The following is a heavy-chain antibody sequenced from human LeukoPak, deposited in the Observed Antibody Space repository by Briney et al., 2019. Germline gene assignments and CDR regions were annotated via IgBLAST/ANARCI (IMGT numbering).Heavy chain of an antibody. V-gene: IGHV4-34*01. CDR1: GGSFSGYY. CDR3: ARGPSRTLGQIDY. D-gene: IGHD7-27*01. Sequence: SETLSLTCAVYGGSFSGYYWSWIRQPPGKGREWIGEINHSGSTNYNPSLKSRVTISVDTSKNQFSLKLSSVTAADTAVYYCARGPSRTLGQIDYWGQGNLVTVSS. J-gene: IGHJ4*02. CDR2: INHSGST.